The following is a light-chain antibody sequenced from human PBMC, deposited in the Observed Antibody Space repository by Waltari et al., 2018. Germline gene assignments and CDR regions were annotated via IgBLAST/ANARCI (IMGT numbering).Light chain of an antibody. CDR2: GQD. CDR3: LSRDISSTRF. Sequence: SSELTQDPTVSVALGQTVRITCQGDSLRRYSASWYQQRPGQAPVLVFYGQDNRPSGIPDLFSGSTSGDTATLTITGTQAEDEADYCLSRDISSTRFFGGGTRLTV. CDR1: SLRRYS. J-gene: IGLJ2*01. V-gene: IGLV3-19*01.